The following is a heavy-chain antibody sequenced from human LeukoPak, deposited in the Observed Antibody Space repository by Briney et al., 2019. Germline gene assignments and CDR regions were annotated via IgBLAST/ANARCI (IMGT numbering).Heavy chain of an antibody. J-gene: IGHJ5*02. CDR2: IIPIFGTA. V-gene: IGHV1-69*13. Sequence: SVKVSCKASGGTFSSYAISWVRQAPGQGLEWMGGIIPIFGTANYAQKFQGRVTITADESTSTAYMELSSLRSEDTAVHYCATIAAAGTNGWFDPWGQGTLVTVSS. CDR1: GGTFSSYA. CDR3: ATIAAAGTNGWFDP. D-gene: IGHD6-13*01.